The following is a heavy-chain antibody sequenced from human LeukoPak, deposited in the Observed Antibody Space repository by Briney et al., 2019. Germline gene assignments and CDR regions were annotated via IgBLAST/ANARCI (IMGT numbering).Heavy chain of an antibody. V-gene: IGHV3-74*01. D-gene: IGHD2-8*01. Sequence: GGSLRLSCAASGFXFSSYWIHWVRQPPGKGLVWVSRINSDGSSTNYADSVKGRFTISRDNAKNTLYLQMNGLRAEDTAVYFCTKSNGLDVWGQGTTVTVSS. J-gene: IGHJ6*02. CDR3: TKSNGLDV. CDR1: GFXFSSYW. CDR2: INSDGSST.